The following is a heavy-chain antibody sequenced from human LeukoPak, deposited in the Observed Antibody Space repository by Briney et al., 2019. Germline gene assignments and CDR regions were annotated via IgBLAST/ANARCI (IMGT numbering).Heavy chain of an antibody. CDR2: IYHSGST. CDR1: GGSISSSNW. D-gene: IGHD5-18*01. J-gene: IGHJ4*02. Sequence: SETLSLTCAVSGGSISSSNWWSWVRQPPGKGLEWIGEIYHSGSTNYNPSLKSRVTISVDKSKNQFSLKLSSVTAEDTAAYYCAKTPEIQLWLPLDYWGQGTLVTVSS. CDR3: AKTPEIQLWLPLDY. V-gene: IGHV4-4*02.